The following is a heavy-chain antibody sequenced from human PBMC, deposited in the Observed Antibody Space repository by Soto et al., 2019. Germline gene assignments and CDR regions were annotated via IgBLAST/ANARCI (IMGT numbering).Heavy chain of an antibody. J-gene: IGHJ4*02. Sequence: EVQLLESGGGWVKPGGSLRLSCAASGLTFNTYAMSWVRQAPGKGLEWVSVISGSGGNIGYADSVKDRFTISRDNSKNTLYLQMSSLRAEDTAVYYCARDGGPVVITFDFWGQGTLVTVSS. D-gene: IGHD3-22*01. CDR2: ISGSGGNI. V-gene: IGHV3-23*01. CDR1: GLTFNTYA. CDR3: ARDGGPVVITFDF.